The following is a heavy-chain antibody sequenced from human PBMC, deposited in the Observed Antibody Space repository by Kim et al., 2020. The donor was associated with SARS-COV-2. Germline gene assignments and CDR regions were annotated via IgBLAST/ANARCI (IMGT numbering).Heavy chain of an antibody. V-gene: IGHV1-3*01. D-gene: IGHD2-8*01. J-gene: IGHJ4*02. CDR1: GYIFTDFT. CDR2: INAGTGNT. Sequence: ASVQVSCKASGYIFTDFTLHWVRQAPGQRPEWMGLINAGTGNTRYSQKFQDRVTTIRDTSANTAYMDLSALRYEDTAVYYCAKSMAEDGDYYFDHWGQGTLVTVSS. CDR3: AKSMAEDGDYYFDH.